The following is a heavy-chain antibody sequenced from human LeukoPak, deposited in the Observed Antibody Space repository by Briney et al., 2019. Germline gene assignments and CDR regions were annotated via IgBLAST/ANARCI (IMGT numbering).Heavy chain of an antibody. D-gene: IGHD2-15*01. CDR2: INLSGGST. Sequence: ASVKVSCKASGYTFTTYYMHWLRQAPGQGLEWMGIINLSGGSTTYAQQFQGRVSMTRDMSTNTVYMELNRLTSADTTVYYCARERYCSGGTCHSGAHFQHWGQGTLVTVSS. CDR1: GYTFTTYY. J-gene: IGHJ1*01. V-gene: IGHV1-46*01. CDR3: ARERYCSGGTCHSGAHFQH.